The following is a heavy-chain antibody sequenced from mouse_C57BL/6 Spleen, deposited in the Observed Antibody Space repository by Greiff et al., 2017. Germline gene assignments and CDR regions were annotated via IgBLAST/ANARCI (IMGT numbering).Heavy chain of an antibody. CDR1: GYTFTSYW. D-gene: IGHD2-4*01. CDR3: ARRGDYDEGLTY. Sequence: QVQLQQPGTELVKPGASVKLSCKASGYTFTSYWMHWVKQRPGQGLEWIGNINPSNGGTNYNEKFKSKATMTVDKSSSTAYRQLSSVTSEDSAVYYCARRGDYDEGLTYCGPWTLVTVSA. J-gene: IGHJ3*01. CDR2: INPSNGGT. V-gene: IGHV1-53*01.